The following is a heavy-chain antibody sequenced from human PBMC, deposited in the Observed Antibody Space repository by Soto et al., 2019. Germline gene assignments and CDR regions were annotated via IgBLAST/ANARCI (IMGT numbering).Heavy chain of an antibody. J-gene: IGHJ4*02. CDR2: IYYSGST. D-gene: IGHD2-21*02. CDR1: GGSVSSGSYY. CDR3: ASPMKYCGGDCYSY. V-gene: IGHV4-61*01. Sequence: QVQLQESGPGLVKPSETLSLTCTVSGGSVSSGSYYWSWIRQPPGKGLEWIGYIYYSGSTNYNPSPKSRVTISGDTSKTQFSLKLSSVTAADTAVYYCASPMKYCGGDCYSYWGQGTLVTVSS.